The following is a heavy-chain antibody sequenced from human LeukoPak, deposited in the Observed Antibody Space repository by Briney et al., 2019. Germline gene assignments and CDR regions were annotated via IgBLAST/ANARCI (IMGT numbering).Heavy chain of an antibody. CDR3: AKLFVVVPAASYYFDY. V-gene: IGHV3-23*01. Sequence: GGSLRLSCAASGFTFSKNAMSWVRQAPGKGLEWVSGITSSGSATYYADSVKGRFTISRDNSKNTLYLQMNSLRAEDTAVYYCAKLFVVVPAASYYFDYWGQGTLVTVSS. CDR2: ITSSGSAT. D-gene: IGHD2-2*01. CDR1: GFTFSKNA. J-gene: IGHJ4*02.